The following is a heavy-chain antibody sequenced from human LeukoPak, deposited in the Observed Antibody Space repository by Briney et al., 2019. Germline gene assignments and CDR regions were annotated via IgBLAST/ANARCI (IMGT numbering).Heavy chain of an antibody. V-gene: IGHV3-7*03. CDR1: GFTFSGYW. CDR3: ARAGDTTVTIFDY. Sequence: GGSLRLSCAASGFTFSGYWMSWVRQTPGKGLEWVANIKQDGSEKYYVDSVKGRFTISRDNARNSLELQMNSLRAEDTAVYYCARAGDTTVTIFDYWGQGTLVTVSS. J-gene: IGHJ4*02. D-gene: IGHD4-17*01. CDR2: IKQDGSEK.